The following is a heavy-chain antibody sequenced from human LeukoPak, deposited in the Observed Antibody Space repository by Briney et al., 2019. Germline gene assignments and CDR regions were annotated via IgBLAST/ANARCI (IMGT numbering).Heavy chain of an antibody. D-gene: IGHD2-2*01. Sequence: GGSLRLSCAASGFTFSSYGMHWVRQAPGKGLEWVAFIRYDGSNKYYADSVKGRFTISRDNSKNTLYLQMNSLRAEDTAVYYCAKDRESSTSNWSDPWGQGTLVTVSS. CDR3: AKDRESSTSNWSDP. CDR1: GFTFSSYG. CDR2: IRYDGSNK. J-gene: IGHJ5*02. V-gene: IGHV3-30*02.